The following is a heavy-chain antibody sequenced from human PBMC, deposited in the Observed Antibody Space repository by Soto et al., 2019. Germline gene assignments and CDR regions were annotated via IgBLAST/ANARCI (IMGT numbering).Heavy chain of an antibody. J-gene: IGHJ6*02. V-gene: IGHV1-69*01. Sequence: VKVSCKASGGPFSSYAIIWVRQAPGQGLEWMGGIIPIFGTANYAQKFQGRVTITADESTSTAYMELSSLRSEDTAVYYCARDPRAYYDSSGYYHSGYYYGMDVWGQGTTVTVSS. D-gene: IGHD3-22*01. CDR3: ARDPRAYYDSSGYYHSGYYYGMDV. CDR1: GGPFSSYA. CDR2: IIPIFGTA.